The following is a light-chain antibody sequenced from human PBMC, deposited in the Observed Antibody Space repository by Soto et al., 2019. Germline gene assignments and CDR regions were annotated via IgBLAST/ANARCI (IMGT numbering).Light chain of an antibody. J-gene: IGKJ4*01. V-gene: IGKV3-15*01. CDR1: QSVISS. Sequence: EIVVTQSPALVSVSPGEIVTLSCRASQSVISSLAWYQQKLGQAPRLLIYGASTRATGIPARFSGSGSGTEFFLNISSLQSEDSAIYYCQHYNNWLGTFGGGTKVDIK. CDR3: QHYNNWLGT. CDR2: GAS.